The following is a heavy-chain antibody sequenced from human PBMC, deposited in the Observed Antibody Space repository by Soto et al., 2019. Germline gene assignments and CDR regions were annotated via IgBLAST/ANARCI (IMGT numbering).Heavy chain of an antibody. CDR2: TGISGRTT. D-gene: IGHD1-20*01. CDR1: GFTITSSA. CDR3: ATVHNTSRSFDY. J-gene: IGHJ4*02. V-gene: IGHV3-23*01. Sequence: HPGGSLRLSCAASGFTITSSAMSWVRQAPGKGLEWVSTTGISGRTTYYADSVKGRFTVSRDDSKNTLDLQMSSLRAEDTAVYYCATVHNTSRSFDYWGQGTPVTVSS.